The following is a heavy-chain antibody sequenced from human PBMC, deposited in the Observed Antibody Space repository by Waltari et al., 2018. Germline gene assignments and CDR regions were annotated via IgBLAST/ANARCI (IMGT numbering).Heavy chain of an antibody. J-gene: IGHJ4*02. CDR2: IQRSGRT. V-gene: IGHV4-4*02. CDR3: ARDRGRGIYLDS. D-gene: IGHD5-12*01. Sequence: QMQLQESGPGLVKPSGTLSVTCTVFGDSMSSGEWWSWVRQSPEKGLEWIGQIQRSGRTHYNPSFESRVSISIDTSNNQFSLKVSSTTAADTAVYYCARDRGRGIYLDSWGRGTLVTVSA. CDR1: GDSMSSGEW.